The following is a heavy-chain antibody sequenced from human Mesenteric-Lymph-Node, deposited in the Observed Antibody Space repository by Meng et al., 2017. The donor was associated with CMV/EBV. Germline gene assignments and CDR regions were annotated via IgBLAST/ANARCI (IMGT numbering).Heavy chain of an antibody. J-gene: IGHJ3*02. CDR1: GLSVSANY. CDR2: FYTGGQT. D-gene: IGHD3-9*01. V-gene: IGHV3-53*01. CDR3: SSFDYAGHPDSFDI. Sequence: GESLKISCAASGLSVSANYMTWVRQAPGKGLEWVSVFYTGGQTYYSDAVKGRFTISRDTSKKTVDLQLNSLRPEDTAVYYCSSFDYAGHPDSFDIWGQGTMVTVS.